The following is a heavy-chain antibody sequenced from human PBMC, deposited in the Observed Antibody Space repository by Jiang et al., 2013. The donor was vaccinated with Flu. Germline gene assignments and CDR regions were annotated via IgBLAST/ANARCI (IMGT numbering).Heavy chain of an antibody. J-gene: IGHJ4*02. CDR1: GYTFTGYY. Sequence: SGAEVKKPGASVKVSCKASGYTFTGYYMHWVRQAPGQGLEWMGWINPNSGGTNYAQKFRGRVTMTTDTSISTAYMELTDLRFDDTAVYYCSRDPDRLSNFFDYWGQGTLVAVSS. CDR2: INPNSGGT. V-gene: IGHV1-2*02. CDR3: SRDPDRLSNFFDY. D-gene: IGHD2/OR15-2a*01.